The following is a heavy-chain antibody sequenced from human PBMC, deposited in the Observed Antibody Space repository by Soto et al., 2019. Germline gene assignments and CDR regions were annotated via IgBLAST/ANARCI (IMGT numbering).Heavy chain of an antibody. V-gene: IGHV3-30*18. CDR1: GFTFSSYG. Sequence: PGGSLRLSCAASGFTFSSYGMHWVRQAPGKGLEWVAVISYDGSNKYYADSVKGRFTISRDNSKNTLYLQMNSLRAEDTAVYYCAKDRIRYFDWSTSYGMDVWGQGTTVTVSS. J-gene: IGHJ6*02. CDR3: AKDRIRYFDWSTSYGMDV. D-gene: IGHD3-9*01. CDR2: ISYDGSNK.